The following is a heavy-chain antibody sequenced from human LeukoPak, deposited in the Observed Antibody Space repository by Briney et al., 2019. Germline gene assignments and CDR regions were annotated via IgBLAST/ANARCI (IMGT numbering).Heavy chain of an antibody. J-gene: IGHJ4*02. Sequence: GGSLRLSCAGSGFTFSSYAMSWVSLAPGQGLELVSAISDTGATTYDADSVKGRFTISRDNSRSTLYLQMNSLRAEDTALYYCAKDTSIGRYCTNGVCSPFDYWGQGTLVTVSS. CDR3: AKDTSIGRYCTNGVCSPFDY. D-gene: IGHD2-8*01. CDR2: ISDTGATT. V-gene: IGHV3-23*01. CDR1: GFTFSSYA.